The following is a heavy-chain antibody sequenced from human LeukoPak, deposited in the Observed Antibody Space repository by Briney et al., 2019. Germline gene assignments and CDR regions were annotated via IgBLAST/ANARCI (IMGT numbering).Heavy chain of an antibody. J-gene: IGHJ4*02. CDR1: GGTFSSYA. Sequence: ASVKVSCKASGGTFSSYAISWVRQAPGQGLEWMGGIIPIFGTANYAQKFQGRVTITADESTSAAYMELSSLRSEDTAVYYCARAHGDVPLDYWGQGTLATVSS. CDR2: IIPIFGTA. D-gene: IGHD4-17*01. V-gene: IGHV1-69*13. CDR3: ARAHGDVPLDY.